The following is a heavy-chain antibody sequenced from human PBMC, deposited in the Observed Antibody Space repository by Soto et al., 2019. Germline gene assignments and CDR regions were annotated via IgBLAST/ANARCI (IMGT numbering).Heavy chain of an antibody. CDR3: ARDRTYCSGGSCQARYYYGMDV. CDR2: IKQDGSEK. V-gene: IGHV3-7*01. CDR1: GFTFSSYW. D-gene: IGHD2-15*01. J-gene: IGHJ6*02. Sequence: EVQLVESGGGLVQPGGSLRLSCAASGFTFSSYWMSWVRQAPGKGLEWVANIKQDGSEKYYVDSVKGRFTISRDNAKNSLYLQMNSLRAEDTAVYYCARDRTYCSGGSCQARYYYGMDVWGQGTTVTVSS.